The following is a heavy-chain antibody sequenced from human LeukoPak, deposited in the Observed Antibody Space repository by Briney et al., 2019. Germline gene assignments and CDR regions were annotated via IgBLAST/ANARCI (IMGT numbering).Heavy chain of an antibody. CDR1: GGTFSSYA. Sequence: SVKVSCKASGGTFSSYAISWVRQAPGQGLEWMGGIIPIFGTADYAQKFQGRVTITADKSTSTAYMELSSLRSEDTAVYYCARDFKMGFDYWGQGTLVTVSS. CDR3: ARDFKMGFDY. D-gene: IGHD2-8*01. CDR2: IIPIFGTA. J-gene: IGHJ4*02. V-gene: IGHV1-69*06.